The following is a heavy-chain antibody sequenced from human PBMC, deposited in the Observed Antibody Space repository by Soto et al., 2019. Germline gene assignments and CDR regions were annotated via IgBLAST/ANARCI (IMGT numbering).Heavy chain of an antibody. CDR2: IYHSGST. J-gene: IGHJ3*02. CDR3: ARDAQGGYSYGSSLDDAFDI. D-gene: IGHD5-18*01. V-gene: IGHV4-30-2*01. CDR1: GGSISSGGYS. Sequence: PSETLSLTCAVSGGSISSGGYSWSWIRQPPGKGLEWIGYIYHSGSTYYNPSLKSRVTISVDRSKNQFSLKLSSVTAADTAVYYCARDAQGGYSYGSSLDDAFDIWGQGTMVTVSS.